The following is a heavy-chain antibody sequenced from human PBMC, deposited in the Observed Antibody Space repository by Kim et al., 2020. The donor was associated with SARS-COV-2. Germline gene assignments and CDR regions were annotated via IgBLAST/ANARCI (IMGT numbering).Heavy chain of an antibody. CDR3: ARAGTTVTTPDAFDI. D-gene: IGHD4-17*01. J-gene: IGHJ3*02. CDR1: GFTFSSYS. CDR2: ISSSSSYI. V-gene: IGHV3-21*01. Sequence: GGSLRLSCAASGFTFSSYSMNWVRQAPGKGLEWVSSISSSSSYIYYADSVKGRFTISRDNAKNSLYLQMNSLRAEDTAVYYCARAGTTVTTPDAFDIWGQGTMVTVSS.